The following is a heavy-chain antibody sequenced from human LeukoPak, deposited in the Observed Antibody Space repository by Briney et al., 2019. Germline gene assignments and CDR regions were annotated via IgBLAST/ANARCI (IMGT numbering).Heavy chain of an antibody. Sequence: SETLSLTCTVSGGSISNYYWSWIRQPPGKGLEWIGYIYYSGSTNYNPSLKSRVTISVDTSKNQISLKLNSVTAADTAVYYCARSKTYGDYVVIDYWGQGTLVTVSS. V-gene: IGHV4-59*08. J-gene: IGHJ4*02. CDR3: ARSKTYGDYVVIDY. CDR2: IYYSGST. CDR1: GGSISNYY. D-gene: IGHD4-17*01.